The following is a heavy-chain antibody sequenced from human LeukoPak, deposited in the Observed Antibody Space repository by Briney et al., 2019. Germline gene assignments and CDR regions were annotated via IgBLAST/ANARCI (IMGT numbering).Heavy chain of an antibody. CDR2: IYHSGST. CDR3: ARAGNYDFWSGRNYYYYYMDV. J-gene: IGHJ6*03. V-gene: IGHV4-38-2*02. CDR1: GYSISSGYH. Sequence: PSETLSLTCTVSGYSISSGYHWGWIRQPPGKGLEWIGSIYHSGSTYYNPSLKSRVTISVDTSKNQFSLKLRSVTAAGTAVYYCARAGNYDFWSGRNYYYYYMDVWGKGTTVTVSS. D-gene: IGHD3-3*01.